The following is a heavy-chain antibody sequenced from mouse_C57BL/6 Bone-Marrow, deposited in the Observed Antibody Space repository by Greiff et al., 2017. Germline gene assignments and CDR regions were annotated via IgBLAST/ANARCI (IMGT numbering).Heavy chain of an antibody. CDR2: ISPTSGRT. J-gene: IGHJ2*01. CDR1: GYTFTSYW. CDR3: ARSGPLGRSFDY. D-gene: IGHD4-1*01. Sequence: QVQLQQPGAELVKPGASVKMSCKASGYTFTSYWITWVKQRPGQGLEWIGDISPTSGRTNYNEKLKSKAILTVETSSNTAYLPLSSLTSEDSAVFYCARSGPLGRSFDYWGQGTTLTVSS. V-gene: IGHV1-55*01.